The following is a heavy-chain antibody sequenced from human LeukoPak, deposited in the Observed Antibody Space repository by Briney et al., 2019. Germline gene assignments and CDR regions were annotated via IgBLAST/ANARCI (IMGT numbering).Heavy chain of an antibody. J-gene: IGHJ4*02. CDR2: IRYDGSNK. CDR3: AKDVEYYDFWSGSYYFDY. D-gene: IGHD3-3*01. Sequence: GGSLRLSCAASGFTFSSYGMHWVRQAPGKGLEWVAIIRYDGSNKYYADSVKGRFTISRDNSKNTLYLQMNSLRAEDTAVYYCAKDVEYYDFWSGSYYFDYWGQGTLVTVSS. V-gene: IGHV3-30*02. CDR1: GFTFSSYG.